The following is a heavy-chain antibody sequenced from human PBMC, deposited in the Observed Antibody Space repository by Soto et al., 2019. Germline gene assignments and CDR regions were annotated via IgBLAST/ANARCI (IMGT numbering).Heavy chain of an antibody. Sequence: PGGSLRLSCAVSGFTFSSYGMHWVRQAPGKGLEWVAVIWYDGSNKYYADSVKGRFTISRDNSKNTLYLQMNSLRAEDTAVYYCARDLGYDYGWGSYRYTQNYFDYWGQGTLVTVSS. CDR2: IWYDGSNK. CDR1: GFTFSSYG. J-gene: IGHJ4*01. D-gene: IGHD3-16*02. V-gene: IGHV3-33*01. CDR3: ARDLGYDYGWGSYRYTQNYFDY.